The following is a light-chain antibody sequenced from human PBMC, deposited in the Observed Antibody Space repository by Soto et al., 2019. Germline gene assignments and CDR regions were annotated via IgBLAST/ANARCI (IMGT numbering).Light chain of an antibody. Sequence: ILLTPSPATFSFSPGKRAPLSCRASQNISNYLIWYQQKPGQAPRLLIYDVSNRATGIPARFSGSGSGTDFTLTISSLEPEDFAVYYCQQRSNWPRTFGQGTKV. J-gene: IGKJ1*01. CDR3: QQRSNWPRT. V-gene: IGKV3-11*01. CDR2: DVS. CDR1: QNISNY.